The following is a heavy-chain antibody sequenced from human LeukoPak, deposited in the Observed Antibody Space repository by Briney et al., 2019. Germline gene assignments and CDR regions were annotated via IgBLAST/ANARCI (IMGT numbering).Heavy chain of an antibody. D-gene: IGHD3-3*01. Sequence: GGSLRLSCAASGFTFSSYAMSWVRQAPGKGLEWVSAISGSGGSTYYADSVKGRFTISRDNSKNTLYLQMNSLRADDTAIYYCATFGVIIRNAYFDFWGQGALVTVSS. J-gene: IGHJ4*02. CDR3: ATFGVIIRNAYFDF. CDR2: ISGSGGST. V-gene: IGHV3-23*01. CDR1: GFTFSSYA.